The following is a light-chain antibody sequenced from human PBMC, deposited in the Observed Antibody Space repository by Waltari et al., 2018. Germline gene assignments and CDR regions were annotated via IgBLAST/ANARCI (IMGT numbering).Light chain of an antibody. Sequence: DFQMTQSPSSLSASVGDRVTITCRASQAISSYLNWYQQKPGKAPQPLIYTASTVQSWVPSRFSGSGFGTDFTLTISSLQPEDFATYYCQQSHSLPRTFGQGTRVEMK. V-gene: IGKV1-39*01. CDR1: QAISSY. CDR2: TAS. J-gene: IGKJ1*01. CDR3: QQSHSLPRT.